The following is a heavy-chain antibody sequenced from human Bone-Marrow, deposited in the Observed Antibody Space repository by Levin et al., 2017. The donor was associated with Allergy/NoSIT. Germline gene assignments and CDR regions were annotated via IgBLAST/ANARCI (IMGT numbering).Heavy chain of an antibody. J-gene: IGHJ4*02. CDR2: INAGNGNT. CDR3: ARPYCTSTSCYGDLDY. D-gene: IGHD2-2*01. V-gene: IGHV1-3*01. CDR1: GYIFTSYA. Sequence: ASVKVSCKASGYIFTSYAMHWVCQAPGQRLEWMGWINAGNGNTKYSQKFQGRVTITRDTSANTAYMELSSLRSEDTAVYYCARPYCTSTSCYGDLDYWGQGTLVTVSS.